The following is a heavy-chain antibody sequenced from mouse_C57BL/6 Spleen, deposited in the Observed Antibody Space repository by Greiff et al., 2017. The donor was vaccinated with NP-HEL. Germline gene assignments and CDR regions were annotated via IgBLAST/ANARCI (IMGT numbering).Heavy chain of an antibody. CDR3: ANYYGSSHWYFDV. J-gene: IGHJ1*03. V-gene: IGHV1-81*01. D-gene: IGHD1-1*01. CDR1: GYTFTSYG. Sequence: QVQLQQSGAELARPGASVKLSCKASGYTFTSYGISWVKQRTGQGLEWIGEIYPRSGNTYYNEKFKGKATLTAAKSSSTAYMELRSLTSEDSAVYFCANYYGSSHWYFDVWGTGTTVTVSS. CDR2: IYPRSGNT.